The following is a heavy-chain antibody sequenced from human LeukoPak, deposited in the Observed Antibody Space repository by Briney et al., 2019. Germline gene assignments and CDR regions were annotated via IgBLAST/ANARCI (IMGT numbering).Heavy chain of an antibody. J-gene: IGHJ4*02. Sequence: GSLRLSCAASGFTFSSYAMSWVRQAPGKGLEWVSAISGSGGSTYYADSVKGRFTISRDNSKNTLYLQMNSLRAEDTAVYYYAKGRVWGSGWYFDYWGQGTLVTVSS. CDR1: GFTFSSYA. CDR2: ISGSGGST. D-gene: IGHD6-19*01. CDR3: AKGRVWGSGWYFDY. V-gene: IGHV3-23*01.